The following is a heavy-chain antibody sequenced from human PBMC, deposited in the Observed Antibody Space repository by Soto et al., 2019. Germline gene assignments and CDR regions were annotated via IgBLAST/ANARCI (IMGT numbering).Heavy chain of an antibody. CDR2: IYWDADK. Sequence: QITLKESGPTLVKPTQTLTLTCTFSGFSLSTSGVGVGWIRQPPGKALEWLALIYWDADKRYSPSLKSRLTNTKDTTKHQVVLTMTNMDPVDTATYYCAHRLGGIGVAGTFDYWGQGTLVTVSS. J-gene: IGHJ4*02. V-gene: IGHV2-5*02. CDR1: GFSLSTSGVG. CDR3: AHRLGGIGVAGTFDY. D-gene: IGHD6-19*01.